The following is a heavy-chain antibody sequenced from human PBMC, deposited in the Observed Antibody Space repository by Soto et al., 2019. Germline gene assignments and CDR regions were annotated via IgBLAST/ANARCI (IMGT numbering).Heavy chain of an antibody. D-gene: IGHD3-10*01. CDR3: ASDRVRSPDGVDSCDV. CDR2: INPQSGGT. Sequence: ASVQVSCNASGYVFSDYYIHWVRQAPGQGLEWMGYINPQSGGTKYGEKFQDRVTMPRDRPKTTVYMELGGLTSDATAVYYCASDRVRSPDGVDSCDVWGEGTPGTVS. CDR1: GYVFSDYY. V-gene: IGHV1-2*02. J-gene: IGHJ3*01.